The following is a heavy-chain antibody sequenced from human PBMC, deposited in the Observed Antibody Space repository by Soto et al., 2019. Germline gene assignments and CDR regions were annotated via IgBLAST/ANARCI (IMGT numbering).Heavy chain of an antibody. J-gene: IGHJ3*02. CDR1: GGSVSSGSYY. V-gene: IGHV4-61*01. CDR2: IYYSGST. Sequence: SETLSLTCTVSGGSVSSGSYYWSWIRQPPGKGLEWIGYIYYSGSTDYNPSLKSRVTISVDTYKNQFSLKLSSVTAADTAVYYCARDRAGFHDAFDIWGQGTMVTVSS. D-gene: IGHD3-10*01. CDR3: ARDRAGFHDAFDI.